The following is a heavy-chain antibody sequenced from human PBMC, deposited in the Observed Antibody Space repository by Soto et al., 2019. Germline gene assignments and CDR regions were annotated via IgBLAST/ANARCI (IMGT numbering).Heavy chain of an antibody. CDR1: GYTFTSYG. J-gene: IGHJ3*02. Sequence: ASVKVSCKASGYTFTSYGISWVRQAPGQGLEWMGWISAYNGNTNYAQKLQGRVTMTTDTSTSTAYMELRSLRSDDTAVYYCARDLLTTVTTWCAFDIWGQGTMVTVSS. CDR3: ARDLLTTVTTWCAFDI. V-gene: IGHV1-18*01. CDR2: ISAYNGNT. D-gene: IGHD4-4*01.